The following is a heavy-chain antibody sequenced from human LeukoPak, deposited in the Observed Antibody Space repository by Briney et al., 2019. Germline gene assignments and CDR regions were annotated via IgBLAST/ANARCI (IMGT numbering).Heavy chain of an antibody. CDR1: GFTFSSYG. CDR2: ISGSSSYI. Sequence: GGSLRLSCAASGFTFSSYGMNWVRQAPGKGLEWVSSISGSSSYIDYADSVKGRFTISRDNARKSLYLQMNSLRVGDTAVYYCARVEGSSGPKDYWGQGTLVTVSS. J-gene: IGHJ4*02. V-gene: IGHV3-21*01. CDR3: ARVEGSSGPKDY. D-gene: IGHD6-19*01.